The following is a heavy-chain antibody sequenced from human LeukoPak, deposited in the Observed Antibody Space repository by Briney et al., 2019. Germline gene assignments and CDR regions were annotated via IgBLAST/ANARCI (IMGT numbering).Heavy chain of an antibody. J-gene: IGHJ3*02. CDR2: ISAYNGNT. V-gene: IGHV1-18*01. Sequence: ASVKVSCKASGYTFTSYGISWVRQAPGQGLECMGWISAYNGNTNYAQKLQGRVTMTTDTSTSTAYMELRSLRSDDTAVYYCARDLLEWQLPLEDAFDIWGQGTMVTVSS. CDR3: ARDLLEWQLPLEDAFDI. CDR1: GYTFTSYG. D-gene: IGHD2-15*01.